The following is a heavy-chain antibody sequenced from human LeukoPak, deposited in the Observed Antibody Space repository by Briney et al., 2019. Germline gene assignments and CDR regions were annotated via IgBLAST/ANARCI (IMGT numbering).Heavy chain of an antibody. CDR2: IIPVFGTA. D-gene: IGHD2-2*01. CDR3: ASEKFAEVYCSSTSCLEYFQH. CDR1: GGTFSSYA. Sequence: SVKVSCKASGGTFSSYAISWVRQAPGQGLEWMGGIIPVFGTANYAQKFQGRVTITTDESTSTAYMELSSLRSEDTAVYYCASEKFAEVYCSSTSCLEYFQHWGQGTLVTVSS. J-gene: IGHJ1*01. V-gene: IGHV1-69*05.